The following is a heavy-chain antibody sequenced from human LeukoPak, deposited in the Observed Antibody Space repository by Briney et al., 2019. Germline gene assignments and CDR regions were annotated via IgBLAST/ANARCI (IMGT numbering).Heavy chain of an antibody. CDR1: EFSVGSNY. D-gene: IGHD1-26*01. CDR3: AKDRSIGTYYTFDH. J-gene: IGHJ4*02. Sequence: PGGSLRLSCAASEFSVGSNYMTWVRQAPGKGLEWVSLIYSGGSTYYADSVKGRFTVSRDNSNNRLYLQMSGLTAADTAVYYCAKDRSIGTYYTFDHWGQGTLVTVSS. V-gene: IGHV3-53*01. CDR2: IYSGGST.